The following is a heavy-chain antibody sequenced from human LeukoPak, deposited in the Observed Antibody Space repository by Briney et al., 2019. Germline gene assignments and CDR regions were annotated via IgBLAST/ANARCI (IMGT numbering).Heavy chain of an antibody. CDR3: ARFHGYFDY. V-gene: IGHV3-33*01. Sequence: GRSLRLSCAASGFTFSSYGMHWVRQAPGKGLEWVAVIWYDGSNKYYADSVKGRFTISRDNSKNTLYLQMNSLRAEDTAVCYCARFHGYFDYWGQGTLVTVSS. CDR1: GFTFSSYG. J-gene: IGHJ4*02. D-gene: IGHD3-16*01. CDR2: IWYDGSNK.